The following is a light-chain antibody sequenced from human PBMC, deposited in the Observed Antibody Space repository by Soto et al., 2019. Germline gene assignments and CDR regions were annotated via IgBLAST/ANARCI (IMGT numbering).Light chain of an antibody. CDR3: QQGT. Sequence: DIQMTQSPSSMSASVGDRVTITCRASQGIDNWLAWYQQKPGKAPKLLIYDASSLESGVPSRFSGSGSGTEFTLTISSLQPDDFATYYCQQGTFGQGTKLEIK. V-gene: IGKV1-12*01. J-gene: IGKJ2*01. CDR2: DAS. CDR1: QGIDNW.